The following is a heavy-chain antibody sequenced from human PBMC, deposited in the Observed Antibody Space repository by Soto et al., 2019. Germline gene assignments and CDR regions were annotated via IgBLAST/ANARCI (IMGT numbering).Heavy chain of an antibody. CDR3: ATSGRVGVFDS. D-gene: IGHD3-16*01. J-gene: IGHJ4*02. CDR2: FDPEDGET. V-gene: IGHV1-24*01. CDR1: GYTLTELS. Sequence: QVQLVQSGAEVKKPGASVKVSCKVSGYTLTELSMHWVRQAPGKGLEWMGGFDPEDGETIYAQKLQGRVTMTEDTSRAPAYMALGSLSSGSMAVYYCATSGRVGVFDSGGQGTLVTVSS.